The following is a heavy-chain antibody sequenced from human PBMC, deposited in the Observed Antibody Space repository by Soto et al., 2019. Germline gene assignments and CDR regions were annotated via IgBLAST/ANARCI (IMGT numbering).Heavy chain of an antibody. D-gene: IGHD3-22*01. CDR2: IDWDDDK. CDR3: ARIPLYYYDSSGYYYPGAFDI. Sequence: SGPTLVNPTQTLTLTCTFSGFSLSTSGMCVSWIRQPPGKALEWLALIDWDDDKYYSTSLKTRLTISKDTSKNQVVLTMTNMDPVDTATYYCARIPLYYYDSSGYYYPGAFDIWGQGTMVTV. CDR1: GFSLSTSGMC. J-gene: IGHJ3*02. V-gene: IGHV2-70*01.